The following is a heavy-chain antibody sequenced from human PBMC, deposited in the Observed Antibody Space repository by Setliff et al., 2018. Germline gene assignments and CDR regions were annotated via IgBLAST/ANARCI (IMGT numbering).Heavy chain of an antibody. J-gene: IGHJ4*02. CDR3: VRVLYDYSFES. CDR2: VYSSSSP. CDR1: GASISSSY. Sequence: PSETLSLTCNVSGASISSSYWTWIRQPPGNELEWIGYVYSSSSPYYEPSLESRVTMSIDTSKNQISLQLRSLTAADTAVYYCVRVLYDYSFESWGQGTLVTSPQ. D-gene: IGHD4-4*01. V-gene: IGHV4-4*08.